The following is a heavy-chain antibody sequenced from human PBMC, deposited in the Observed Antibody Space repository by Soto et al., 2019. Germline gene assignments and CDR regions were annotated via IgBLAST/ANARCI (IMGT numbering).Heavy chain of an antibody. V-gene: IGHV3-30-3*01. CDR1: GFTFSSYA. Sequence: QVQLVESGGGVVQPGRSLRLSCAASGFTFSSYAMHWVRQAPGKGLEWVAVISYDGSNKYYADSVKGRFTISRDNSRNTLYLQMNSLRDEDTAVYYCARDSSGAAAVFDYWGQGTLITVSS. CDR3: ARDSSGAAAVFDY. CDR2: ISYDGSNK. D-gene: IGHD6-25*01. J-gene: IGHJ4*02.